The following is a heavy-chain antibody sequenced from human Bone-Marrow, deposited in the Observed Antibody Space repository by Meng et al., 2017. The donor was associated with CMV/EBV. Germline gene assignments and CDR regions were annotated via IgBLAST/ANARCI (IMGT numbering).Heavy chain of an antibody. CDR1: GFTVSSNY. D-gene: IGHD1-26*01. CDR2: IYSGGST. CDR3: ARVGTKWEPSPFDY. Sequence: GESLKISCAASGFTVSSNYMSWVRQAPGKGLEWVSVIYSGGSTYYADSVKGRFTISRDNSKNTLYLQMNSLRAEATSVYYCARVGTKWEPSPFDYWGQGMLVTVS. V-gene: IGHV3-53*01. J-gene: IGHJ4*02.